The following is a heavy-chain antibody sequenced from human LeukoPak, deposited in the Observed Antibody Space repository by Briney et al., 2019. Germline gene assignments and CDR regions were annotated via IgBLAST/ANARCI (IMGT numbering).Heavy chain of an antibody. CDR3: ARDTAYSGSYS. V-gene: IGHV4-39*07. J-gene: IGHJ4*02. Sequence: SETLSLTCTVTGGYISSSSYYWGWIRQPPGKGLEGIGSIYYSGSTFYNPSHTSRVTISVDTTKNQFSLKLSSVTAADTAVYYCARDTAYSGSYSWGQGTLVSVSS. CDR2: IYYSGST. CDR1: GGYISSSSYY. D-gene: IGHD1-26*01.